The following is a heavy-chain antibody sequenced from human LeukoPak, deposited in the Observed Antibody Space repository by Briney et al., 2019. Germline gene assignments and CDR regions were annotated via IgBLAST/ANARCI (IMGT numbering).Heavy chain of an antibody. CDR3: ARKYSSGREVAFDI. Sequence: SETLSLTCTVSGGSISSYYWSWIRQPPGKGLEWIGYIYYSGSTNYNPSLKSRVTISVDTSKNQFSLKLSSVTAADTAVYYCARKYSSGREVAFDIWGQGTMVTVSS. V-gene: IGHV4-59*01. J-gene: IGHJ3*02. CDR1: GGSISSYY. CDR2: IYYSGST. D-gene: IGHD6-19*01.